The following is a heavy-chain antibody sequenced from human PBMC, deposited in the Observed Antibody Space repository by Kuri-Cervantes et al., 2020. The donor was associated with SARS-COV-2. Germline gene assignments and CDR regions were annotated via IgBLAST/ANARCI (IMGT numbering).Heavy chain of an antibody. CDR2: IIPIFGTA. CDR3: ARAGTYYYDSSRHYFDY. V-gene: IGHV1-69*13. J-gene: IGHJ4*02. Sequence: SVKVSCKASGGTFSSYAISWVRQAPGQGLEWMGGIIPIFGTANYAQKFQGRVTISADESTSTAYMELSSLRSEDTAVYYCARAGTYYYDSSRHYFDYWGQGTLVTVSS. D-gene: IGHD3-22*01. CDR1: GGTFSSYA.